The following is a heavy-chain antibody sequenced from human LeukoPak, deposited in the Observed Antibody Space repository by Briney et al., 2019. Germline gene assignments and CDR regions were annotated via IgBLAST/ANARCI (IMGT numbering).Heavy chain of an antibody. Sequence: GGSLRLSCAASGFTFDDYAMHWVRQAPGKGLEWVSGISWNSGSIGYADSVKGRFTISRDNAKNSLYLQMNSLRAEDTALYYCVAEIDYWGQGTLVTVSS. J-gene: IGHJ4*02. CDR2: ISWNSGSI. V-gene: IGHV3-9*01. CDR1: GFTFDDYA. CDR3: VAEIDY.